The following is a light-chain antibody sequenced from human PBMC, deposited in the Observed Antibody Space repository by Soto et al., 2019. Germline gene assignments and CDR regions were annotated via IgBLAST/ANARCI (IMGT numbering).Light chain of an antibody. V-gene: IGLV2-8*01. Sequence: QSALTQPPSASGSPGQSVTISCTGTSSDVGGYNYVSWYQQHPGKAPKLMIYKVSKRPSGVPDRFSGSKSGNTASLTVSGLQAEDEADYYCSSYAGSKTLFGGGTKLTVL. CDR1: SSDVGGYNY. J-gene: IGLJ2*01. CDR2: KVS. CDR3: SSYAGSKTL.